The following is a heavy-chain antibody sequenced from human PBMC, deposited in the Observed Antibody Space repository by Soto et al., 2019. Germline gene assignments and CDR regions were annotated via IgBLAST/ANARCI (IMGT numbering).Heavy chain of an antibody. CDR1: GGTFSSYA. V-gene: IGHV1-69*13. D-gene: IGHD1-26*01. Sequence: ASVKVSCKASGGTFSSYAISWVRQAPGQGLGWMGGIIPIFGTANYAQKFQGRVTITADESTSTAYMELSSLRSEDTAVYYCALWGELGLSYFDYWGQGTLVTVSS. CDR3: ALWGELGLSYFDY. CDR2: IIPIFGTA. J-gene: IGHJ4*02.